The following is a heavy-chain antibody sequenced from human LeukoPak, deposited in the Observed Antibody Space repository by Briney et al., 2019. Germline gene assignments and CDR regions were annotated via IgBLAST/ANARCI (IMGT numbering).Heavy chain of an antibody. CDR3: ARGSIDFWSGGYYFDY. CDR1: GGSISSYY. CDR2: IYYSGST. D-gene: IGHD3-3*01. Sequence: SETLSLTCTVSGGSISSYYWSWIRQPPGKGLEWIGYIYYSGSTNYNPSLKSRVTISVDTSKNQFSLKLSSVTAADTAVYYCARGSIDFWSGGYYFDYWGQGTLVTVSS. J-gene: IGHJ4*02. V-gene: IGHV4-59*01.